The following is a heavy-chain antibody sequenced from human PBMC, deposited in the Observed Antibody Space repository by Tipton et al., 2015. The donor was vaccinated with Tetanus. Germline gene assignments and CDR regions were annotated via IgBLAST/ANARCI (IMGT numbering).Heavy chain of an antibody. CDR2: IDPSDSST. J-gene: IGHJ6*02. V-gene: IGHV5-10-1*01. CDR3: ARRNNPKLYYHYGMDV. Sequence: LVQSGAEVKKPGESLTISCKGSGYSFTTYWISWVRQMPGTGLEWMVRIDPSDSSTNYSPSFQGHVTISVDKSSTTAYLQWSSLTASATAIYYCARRNNPKLYYHYGMDVWGQGTTVTVSS. D-gene: IGHD1/OR15-1a*01. CDR1: GYSFTTYW.